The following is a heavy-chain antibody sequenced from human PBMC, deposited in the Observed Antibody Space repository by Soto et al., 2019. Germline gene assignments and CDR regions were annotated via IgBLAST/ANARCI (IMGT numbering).Heavy chain of an antibody. CDR3: AIHFYYGSGSYYAVDY. CDR1: GFTFNNYA. V-gene: IGHV3-23*01. Sequence: EVQLLASGGGLVQPGGSLRLSCVVSGFTFNNYAMNWVRQAPGKGLEWVSGISASGGSTYYADSVKGRFTISRDSSKHTLYLQMNSLRADDTAIYYCAIHFYYGSGSYYAVDYWGQGTLVTVSS. J-gene: IGHJ4*02. CDR2: ISASGGST. D-gene: IGHD3-10*01.